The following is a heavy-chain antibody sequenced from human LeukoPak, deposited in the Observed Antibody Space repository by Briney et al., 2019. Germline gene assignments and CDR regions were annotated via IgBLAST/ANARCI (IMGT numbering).Heavy chain of an antibody. CDR3: ARDQVTWGSDY. V-gene: IGHV1-2*02. CDR1: GYTFTSYY. Sequence: ASVKVSCKASGYTFTSYYMHWVRQAPGQGLEWMGWINPNSGGTNYAQKFQGRVTMTRDTSTSTAYMELSRLRSDDTAVYYCARDQVTWGSDYWGQGTLATVSS. D-gene: IGHD7-27*01. J-gene: IGHJ4*02. CDR2: INPNSGGT.